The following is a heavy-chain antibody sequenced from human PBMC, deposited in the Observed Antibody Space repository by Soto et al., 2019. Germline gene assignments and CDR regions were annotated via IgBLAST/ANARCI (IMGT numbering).Heavy chain of an antibody. V-gene: IGHV4-34*01. CDR2: INHSGST. CDR3: ARGHSYDSGGYSYYYGVDV. D-gene: IGHD3-22*01. Sequence: QVQLQQWGAGLLKPSETLSLTCAVYGGSFSGYYWSWIRQPPGKGLEWIGEINHSGSTNYNPSLKSRVTISVDTSKNQFSLKLSSVTAADTAVYYCARGHSYDSGGYSYYYGVDVWGQGTTVTVSS. J-gene: IGHJ6*02. CDR1: GGSFSGYY.